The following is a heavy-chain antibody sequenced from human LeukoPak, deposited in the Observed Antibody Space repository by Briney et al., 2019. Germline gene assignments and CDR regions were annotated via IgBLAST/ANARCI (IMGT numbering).Heavy chain of an antibody. V-gene: IGHV3-30*03. CDR1: GFTFSDFG. D-gene: IGHD6-19*01. Sequence: GRSLRLSCAASGFTFSDFGIHWVRQAPGKGLEWVTIISYDGSRKYYADPVKGRFTISRDNSKKTLYLQMNSLRAEDTAVYYCARDPTPAVIPYWYFDLWGRGTLVTVSS. CDR2: ISYDGSRK. J-gene: IGHJ2*01. CDR3: ARDPTPAVIPYWYFDL.